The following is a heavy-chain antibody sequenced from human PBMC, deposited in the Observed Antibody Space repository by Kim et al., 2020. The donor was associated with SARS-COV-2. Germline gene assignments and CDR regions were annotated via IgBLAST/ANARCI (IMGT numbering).Heavy chain of an antibody. V-gene: IGHV3-30*18. CDR3: AKDPLTGFSPYRGVAFDI. CDR2: ISYDGSNK. Sequence: GGSLRLSCAASGFTFSSYGMHWVRQAPGKGLEWVAVISYDGSNKYYADSVKGRFTISRDNSKNTLYLQMNSLRAEDTAVYYCAKDPLTGFSPYRGVAFDIWGQGTMVTVSS. CDR1: GFTFSSYG. J-gene: IGHJ3*02. D-gene: IGHD3-10*01.